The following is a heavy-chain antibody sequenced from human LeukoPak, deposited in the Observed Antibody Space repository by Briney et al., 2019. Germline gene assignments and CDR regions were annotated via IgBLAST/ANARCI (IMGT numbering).Heavy chain of an antibody. CDR2: ISGNGGTT. D-gene: IGHD6-19*01. V-gene: IGHV3-23*01. CDR1: GFAFSGYA. Sequence: PGGSLRLSCAAFGFAFSGYAMSWVCQAPGKGLEWVSVISGNGGTTSYADSVKGRFTISRDNSKNTLYLQMNSLRAEDTAVYYCAKDRDSSGRYRFDYWGQGTLVTVSS. CDR3: AKDRDSSGRYRFDY. J-gene: IGHJ4*02.